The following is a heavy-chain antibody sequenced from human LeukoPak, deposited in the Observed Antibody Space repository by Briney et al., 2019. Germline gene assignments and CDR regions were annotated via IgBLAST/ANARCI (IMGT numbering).Heavy chain of an antibody. V-gene: IGHV3-30*04. CDR1: GFTFSSYA. CDR3: AREREYYDILTGYYYYYMDV. CDR2: ISYDGSNK. Sequence: GRSLRLSCAASGFTFSSYAMHWVRQAPGKGLEWVTIISYDGSNKYYADSVKGQVTISRDNSKNTLYLQMNSLRAEDTAVYYCAREREYYDILTGYYYYYMDVWGKGTTVTVSS. J-gene: IGHJ6*03. D-gene: IGHD3-9*01.